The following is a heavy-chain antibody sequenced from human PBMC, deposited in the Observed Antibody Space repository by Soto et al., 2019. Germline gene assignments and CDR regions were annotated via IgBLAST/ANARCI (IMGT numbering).Heavy chain of an antibody. D-gene: IGHD3-22*01. CDR3: AREENTYYYDS. J-gene: IGHJ4*02. V-gene: IGHV1-18*01. CDR2: ISAYNGNT. CDR1: GYTFPSYG. Sequence: ASVTVSFTTSGYTFPSYGISLVRQAPGQGLEWMGWISAYNGNTNYAQKLQGRVTMTTDTSTSTAYMELRSLRSDDTAVYYCAREENTYYYDSWGQGTRVTVSA.